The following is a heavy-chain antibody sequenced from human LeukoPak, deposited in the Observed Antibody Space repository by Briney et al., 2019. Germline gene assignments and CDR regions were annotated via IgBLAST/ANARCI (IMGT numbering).Heavy chain of an antibody. CDR3: AKEHDYVWGSYRPFDY. CDR2: INNNGGTT. D-gene: IGHD3-16*02. V-gene: IGHV3-23*01. CDR1: GFTFITYA. J-gene: IGHJ4*02. Sequence: GGSLTLSCAASGFTFITYAMSWVRQAPGKGLEWVSGINNNGGTTYYADFVKGRFTIYRDNSKNTLYLQMSSLRAEDTAVYYCAKEHDYVWGSYRPFDYWGQGTLVTVSS.